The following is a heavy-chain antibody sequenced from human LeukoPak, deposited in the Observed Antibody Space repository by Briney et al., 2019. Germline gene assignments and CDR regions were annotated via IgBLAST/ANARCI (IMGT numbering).Heavy chain of an antibody. V-gene: IGHV3-64*01. J-gene: IGHJ5*02. D-gene: IGHD2-2*01. CDR3: AKDRHAPGRYCSSTTCFPFDL. CDR2: ISSNGGST. Sequence: GGSLRLSCAASGFTFSSYAMHWVRQAPGKGLEYVSAISSNGGSTYYANSVKGRFTISRDNSKSTLYLQMNSLRAEDTAVYYCAKDRHAPGRYCSSTTCFPFDLWGQGTLVTVSS. CDR1: GFTFSSYA.